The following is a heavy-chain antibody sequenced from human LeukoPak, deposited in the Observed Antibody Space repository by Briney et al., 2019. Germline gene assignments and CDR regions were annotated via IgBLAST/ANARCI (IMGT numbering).Heavy chain of an antibody. CDR3: AKDADTATIIYWYFDL. CDR2: MSDDGRNK. D-gene: IGHD5-18*01. CDR1: GFRFGNYG. V-gene: IGHV3-30*18. Sequence: PGGSLRLSCAASGFRFGNYGMHWVRQAPGKGLEWVAVMSDDGRNKYYADSVRGRFTISRDNFKNMLYLQMNNLRPEDTAVYHCAKDADTATIIYWYFDLWGRGTLVTVSS. J-gene: IGHJ2*01.